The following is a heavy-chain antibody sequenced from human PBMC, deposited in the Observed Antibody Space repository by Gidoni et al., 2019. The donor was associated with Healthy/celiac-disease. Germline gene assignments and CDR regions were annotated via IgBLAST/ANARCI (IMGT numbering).Heavy chain of an antibody. Sequence: QVQLVESGGGVVQPGRSLRLSWAASGFPFRSDGSHWVLQAQGTGLEWVAVRSYDGSNNYYADSVKGRFTISRDNSKNTLYLQMNSLRAEDTAVYYCAKADAKDIVVVPAAITIDYWGQGTLVTVSS. CDR3: AKADAKDIVVVPAAITIDY. V-gene: IGHV3-30*18. D-gene: IGHD2-2*02. CDR1: GFPFRSDG. J-gene: IGHJ4*02. CDR2: RSYDGSNN.